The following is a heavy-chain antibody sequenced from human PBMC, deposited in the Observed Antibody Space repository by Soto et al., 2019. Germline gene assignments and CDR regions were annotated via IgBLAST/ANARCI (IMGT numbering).Heavy chain of an antibody. CDR1: RDTLSIYV. CDR3: ARAKAGWFGELSIFRSCGMYV. Sequence: PVEIGRKSSRDTLSIYVVAGSLQTTGQGLEWMGIISPSGGSTSYAQKFQGRVTMTRDTSTSTVYMELSSLRSEDTAVYYCARAKAGWFGELSIFRSCGMYVWGRGTTLTVS. D-gene: IGHD3-10*01. CDR2: ISPSGGST. V-gene: IGHV1-46*01. J-gene: IGHJ6*02.